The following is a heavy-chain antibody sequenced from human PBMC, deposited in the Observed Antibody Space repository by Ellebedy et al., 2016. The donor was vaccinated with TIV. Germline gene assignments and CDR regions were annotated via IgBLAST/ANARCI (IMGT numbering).Heavy chain of an antibody. D-gene: IGHD2-2*01. CDR1: GGSISSGGYY. Sequence: SETLSLXXTVSGGSISSGGYYWSWIRQPPGKGLEWIGYIYYSGSTYYNPSLKSRVTISVDTSKNQFSLKLSSVTAADTAVYYCARSKCSSTSCYGGFDYWGQGTLVTVSS. J-gene: IGHJ4*02. V-gene: IGHV4-30-4*01. CDR3: ARSKCSSTSCYGGFDY. CDR2: IYYSGST.